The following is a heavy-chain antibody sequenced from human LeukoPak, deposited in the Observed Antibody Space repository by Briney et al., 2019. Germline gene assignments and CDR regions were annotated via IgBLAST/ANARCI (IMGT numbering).Heavy chain of an antibody. D-gene: IGHD3-10*01. V-gene: IGHV3-30*18. CDR2: ISYDGSNK. CDR1: GFTFSSYG. Sequence: GGSLRLSCAASGFTFSSYGMHWVRQAPGKGLEWVAVISYDGSNKYYADSVKGRFTISRDNSKNTLYLQMNSLRAEDTAVYYCAKGFSTWYFDLWGRGTLVTVSS. J-gene: IGHJ2*01. CDR3: AKGFSTWYFDL.